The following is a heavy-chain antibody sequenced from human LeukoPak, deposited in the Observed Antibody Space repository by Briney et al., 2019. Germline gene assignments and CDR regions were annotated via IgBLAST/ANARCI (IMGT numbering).Heavy chain of an antibody. CDR1: GFTFSSYE. J-gene: IGHJ4*02. D-gene: IGHD2-21*02. CDR2: ISSSGSTI. V-gene: IGHV3-48*03. Sequence: PGGSLRLSCAASGFTFSSYEMNWVRQAPGKGLEWVSYISSSGSTIYYADSVKGRFTISRDNAKSSLYLQMNSLRAEDTAVYYCATSKAYCGGDCYSGRNDYWGQGTLVTVSS. CDR3: ATSKAYCGGDCYSGRNDY.